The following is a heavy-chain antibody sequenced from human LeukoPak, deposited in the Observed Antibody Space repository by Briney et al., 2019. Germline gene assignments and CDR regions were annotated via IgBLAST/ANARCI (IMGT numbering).Heavy chain of an antibody. CDR1: VYTLTELS. CDR2: SDPEDGET. D-gene: IGHD3-22*01. J-gene: IGHJ4*02. CDR3: ATEVYYDKNY. V-gene: IGHV1-24*01. Sequence: GASVKVSCKVSVYTLTELSMHCVRQAPGRELEWMGGSDPEDGETTYAQKFQGRVTMTEDTSTDTAYMELISLRSEDTAVYYCATEVYYDKNYWGQGTLSPSPQ.